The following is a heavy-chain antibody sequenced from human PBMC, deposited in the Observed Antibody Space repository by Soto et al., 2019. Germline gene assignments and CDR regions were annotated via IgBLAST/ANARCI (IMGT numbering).Heavy chain of an antibody. J-gene: IGHJ6*02. Sequence: GGSLRLSCAASGFSFSSHWMSWVRQAPGKGLEWVANIKEDGSEKYYVDSVKGRFTISRDNAKNSLYLQMNSLRAEDTAVYYCERRHDSSGGVYGVDVWGQGTTVTVYS. CDR1: GFSFSSHW. CDR2: IKEDGSEK. CDR3: ERRHDSSGGVYGVDV. V-gene: IGHV3-7*03. D-gene: IGHD3-22*01.